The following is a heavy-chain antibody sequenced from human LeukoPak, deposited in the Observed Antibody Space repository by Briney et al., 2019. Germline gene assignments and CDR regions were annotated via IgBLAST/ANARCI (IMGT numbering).Heavy chain of an antibody. D-gene: IGHD3-10*01. CDR2: INHSGST. CDR1: GGSFSGYY. J-gene: IGHJ4*02. Sequence: SETLSLTCAVYGGSFSGYYWSWIRQPPGKGLEWIGEINHSGSTNYNPSLKSRVTISVDTSKNQFSLKLSSVTAADTAVYYCARGSRILWFGDASFDYWGQGTLVTVSS. V-gene: IGHV4-34*01. CDR3: ARGSRILWFGDASFDY.